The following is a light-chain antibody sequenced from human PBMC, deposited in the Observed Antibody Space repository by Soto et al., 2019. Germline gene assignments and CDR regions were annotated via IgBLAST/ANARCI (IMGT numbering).Light chain of an antibody. Sequence: PATLSVSPGERATLSCRASQNVSSNLAWYQQKPGQAPRLLIYGASSRATGIPDRFSGSGSGTAFTLTISRLEPDDFSVYYCQQYGSSPLTFGGGTKVDIK. CDR2: GAS. J-gene: IGKJ4*01. V-gene: IGKV3-20*01. CDR1: QNVSSN. CDR3: QQYGSSPLT.